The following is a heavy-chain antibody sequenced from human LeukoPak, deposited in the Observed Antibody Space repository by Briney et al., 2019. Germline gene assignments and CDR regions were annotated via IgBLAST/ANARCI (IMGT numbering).Heavy chain of an antibody. V-gene: IGHV1-46*01. Sequence: ASVKVSCKASGYTFSNYYMHWVRQAPGQGLEWMGIINPSGDSTSYAQKFQGRVTMTRDMSTSTVYMELSSLRSEDTAMYYCTEGCCSGGSCYQNWFDPWGQGTLVTVSS. CDR2: INPSGDST. D-gene: IGHD2-15*01. CDR3: TEGCCSGGSCYQNWFDP. CDR1: GYTFSNYY. J-gene: IGHJ5*02.